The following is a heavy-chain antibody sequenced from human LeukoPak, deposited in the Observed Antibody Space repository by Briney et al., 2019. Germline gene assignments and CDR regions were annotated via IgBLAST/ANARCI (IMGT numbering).Heavy chain of an antibody. D-gene: IGHD3-3*01. CDR1: GFTVSSNY. CDR3: ARGPDYDLWRFDP. Sequence: GGSLRLSCAASGFTVSSNYMSWVRQAPGKGLEWVSVIYSGGSTYYADSVKGRFTISRDNSKNTLYLQMNSLRAEDTAVYYCARGPDYDLWRFDPWGQGTLVTVSS. V-gene: IGHV3-53*01. J-gene: IGHJ5*02. CDR2: IYSGGST.